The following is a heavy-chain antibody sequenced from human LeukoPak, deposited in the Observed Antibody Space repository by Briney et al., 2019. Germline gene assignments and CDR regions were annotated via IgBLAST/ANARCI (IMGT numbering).Heavy chain of an antibody. V-gene: IGHV3-74*01. CDR1: GFTFSDYW. J-gene: IGHJ4*02. Sequence: GGSLRLSCAASGFTFSDYWMHWVRQAPGKGLVWVSRINSDGRSTSYADSMKGRFTISRDNAKNTLYLQMNSLRAEDTAVYYCAGGARGYTYGYTYWGQGTLVTVSS. D-gene: IGHD5-18*01. CDR3: AGGARGYTYGYTY. CDR2: INSDGRST.